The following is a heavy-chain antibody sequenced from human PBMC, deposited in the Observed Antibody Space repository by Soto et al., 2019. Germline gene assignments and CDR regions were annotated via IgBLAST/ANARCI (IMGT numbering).Heavy chain of an antibody. D-gene: IGHD2-2*01. CDR2: VDTAGGT. CDR3: AREIPSPGYWYFDL. Sequence: EVQLVESGGGLVQPGGSLRLSCEASGFTFSSQDMHWVRQGTGKGLEWVSGVDTAGGTYYPVSVNGRFAISRDNAKNSLYLQMNSLGATDTAVYYCAREIPSPGYWYFDLWVRCTRVTVSS. V-gene: IGHV3-13*04. CDR1: GFTFSSQD. J-gene: IGHJ2*01.